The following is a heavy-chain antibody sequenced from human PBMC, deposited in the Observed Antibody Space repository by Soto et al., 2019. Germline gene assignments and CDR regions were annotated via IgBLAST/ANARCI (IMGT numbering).Heavy chain of an antibody. CDR3: ARGYCSGGSCYSDY. Sequence: SETLSLTCAVYGGSFSGYYWSWIRQPPGKGLEWIGEINHSGSTNYNPSLKSRVTISVDTSKNQFSLKLSSVTAADTAVYYCARGYCSGGSCYSDYWGQGTLVTSPQ. V-gene: IGHV4-34*01. CDR2: INHSGST. CDR1: GGSFSGYY. D-gene: IGHD2-15*01. J-gene: IGHJ4*02.